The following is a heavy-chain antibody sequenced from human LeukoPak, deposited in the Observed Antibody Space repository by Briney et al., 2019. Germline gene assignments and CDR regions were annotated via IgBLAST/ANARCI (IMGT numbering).Heavy chain of an antibody. Sequence: PSETQSLTCTVSGGSISSGDYYWSWIRQPPGKGLEWIGYIYHSGSTYYNPSLKSRVTISVDRSKNQFSLKLSSVTAADTAVYYCARGRPWGYGFDYWGQGTLVTVSS. CDR1: GGSISSGDYY. CDR3: ARGRPWGYGFDY. V-gene: IGHV4-30-2*01. J-gene: IGHJ4*02. D-gene: IGHD4-17*01. CDR2: IYHSGST.